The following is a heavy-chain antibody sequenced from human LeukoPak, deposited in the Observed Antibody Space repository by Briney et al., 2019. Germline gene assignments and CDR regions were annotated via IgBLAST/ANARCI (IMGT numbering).Heavy chain of an antibody. V-gene: IGHV1-2*06. CDR1: GYTFTGYY. J-gene: IGHJ4*02. CDR3: TRESGSYHGNDY. D-gene: IGHD1-26*01. Sequence: GGSVKVSCKASGYTFTGYYMHWVRQAPGRGLEWMGRINPNNGGTNYAQKFQGRVTMTGDTSISTAYMELSSLRSDDTAVYYCTRESGSYHGNDYWGQGTLVTVSS. CDR2: INPNNGGT.